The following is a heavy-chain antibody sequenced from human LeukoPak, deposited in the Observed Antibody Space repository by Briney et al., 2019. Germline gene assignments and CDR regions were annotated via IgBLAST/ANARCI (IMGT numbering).Heavy chain of an antibody. CDR2: IYYSGST. CDR1: GGSISSSSYY. J-gene: IGHJ6*03. CDR3: ARSGPYYYYMDV. Sequence: SETLSLTCTVSGGSISSSSYYWGWIRQPPGKGLEWIGSIYYSGSTYYNPSLKSRVTISVDTSKNQFSLKLSSVTAADTAVYSCARSGPYYYYMDVWGKGTTVTVSS. D-gene: IGHD1-26*01. V-gene: IGHV4-39*01.